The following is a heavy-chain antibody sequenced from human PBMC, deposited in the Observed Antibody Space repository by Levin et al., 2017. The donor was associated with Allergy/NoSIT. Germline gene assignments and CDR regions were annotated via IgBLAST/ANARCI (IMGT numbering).Heavy chain of an antibody. Sequence: GESLKISCAASGFTFSNAWMSWVRQAPGKGLEWVGRIKSKTDGGTTDYAAPVKGRFTISRDDSKNTLYLQMNSLKTEDTAVYYCTTETTYYYDSSGYYYVDYWGQGTLVTVSS. CDR2: IKSKTDGGTT. J-gene: IGHJ4*02. CDR3: TTETTYYYDSSGYYYVDY. D-gene: IGHD3-22*01. CDR1: GFTFSNAW. V-gene: IGHV3-15*01.